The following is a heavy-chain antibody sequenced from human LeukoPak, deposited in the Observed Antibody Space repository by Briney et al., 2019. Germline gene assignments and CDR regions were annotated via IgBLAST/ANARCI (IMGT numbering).Heavy chain of an antibody. D-gene: IGHD3-22*01. J-gene: IGHJ4*02. Sequence: GGSLRLSCAASGFTFSSYAMSWVRQAPGKGLEWVSAISSSGSTIYYADSVKGRFTISRDNAKNSLYLQMNSLRAEDTAVYYCARDRGYYDSSSHDYWGQGTLVTVSS. CDR3: ARDRGYYDSSSHDY. CDR2: ISSSGSTI. CDR1: GFTFSSYA. V-gene: IGHV3-48*03.